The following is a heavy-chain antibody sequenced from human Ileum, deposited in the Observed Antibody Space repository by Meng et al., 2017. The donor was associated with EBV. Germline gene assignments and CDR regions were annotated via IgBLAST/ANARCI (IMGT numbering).Heavy chain of an antibody. V-gene: IGHV4-34*01. CDR2: INHSGST. CDR3: ARGFYTYGSSCFDY. CDR1: GGSFSGYY. Sequence: QVPLPQWGAGLLNPSETLSLTCAVYGGSFSGYYWTWIRQPPGKGLEWIGEINHSGSTNYNPSLKSRVTISVDKNQFSLKLSSVTAADTAVYYCARGFYTYGSSCFDYWGQGTLVTVSS. D-gene: IGHD6-13*01. J-gene: IGHJ4*02.